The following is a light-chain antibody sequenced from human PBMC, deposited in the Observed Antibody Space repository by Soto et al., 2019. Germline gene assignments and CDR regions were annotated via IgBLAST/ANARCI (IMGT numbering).Light chain of an antibody. CDR2: EVS. V-gene: IGLV2-8*01. CDR1: SSDVGGYNY. CDR3: SSYSGTNYHYV. Sequence: QSALTQPPSASGSFGQSVTISCTGTSSDVGGYNYVSWYQQHPGKAPKLMIYEVSERPSGVPDRFSGSKSGNTASLTDSGLQADDEADYYCSSYSGTNYHYVFGTGTKVTVL. J-gene: IGLJ1*01.